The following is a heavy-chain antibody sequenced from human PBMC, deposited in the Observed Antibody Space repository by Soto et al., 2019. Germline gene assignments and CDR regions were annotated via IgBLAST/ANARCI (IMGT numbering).Heavy chain of an antibody. CDR3: ARTGYSYGDY. J-gene: IGHJ4*02. V-gene: IGHV5-10-1*01. D-gene: IGHD5-18*01. CDR2: IDPSDSYT. CDR1: GYSFISYW. Sequence: PGESLKNSCKCSGYSFISYWISWVRQMPGKGLEWMGRIDPSDSYTNYSPSFQGHVTISADKSISTAYLQWSSLKASDTAMYYCARTGYSYGDYWGQGTLVTVSS.